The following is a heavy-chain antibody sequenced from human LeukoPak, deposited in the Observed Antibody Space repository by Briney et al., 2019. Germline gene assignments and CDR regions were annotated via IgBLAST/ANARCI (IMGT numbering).Heavy chain of an antibody. CDR1: GFTFSSYG. D-gene: IGHD3-9*01. CDR2: IWYDGSNK. CDR3: ARDHRSSGSYFDWLYHHCYGMDV. Sequence: GGSPRLSCAASGFTFSSYGMHWVRQAPGKGLEWVAVIWYDGSNKYYADSVKGRFTISRDNSKNTLYLQMNSLRAEDTAVYYCARDHRSSGSYFDWLYHHCYGMDVWGQGTTVTVSS. V-gene: IGHV3-33*01. J-gene: IGHJ6*02.